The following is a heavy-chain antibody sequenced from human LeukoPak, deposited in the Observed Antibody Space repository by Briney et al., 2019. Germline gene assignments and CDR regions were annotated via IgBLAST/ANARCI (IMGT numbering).Heavy chain of an antibody. J-gene: IGHJ5*02. CDR1: GGSISSSGYY. D-gene: IGHD3-9*01. CDR2: IYYSGST. V-gene: IGHV4-39*01. Sequence: SETLSLTCTVSGGSISSSGYYWVWLRQPPGKGLEWIGTIYYSGSTHYNPSLKSRVTISVDTSKNQFSLKLSSVTAADTAVYYCARKDYDILTGYFSGGFDPWGQGTLVTVSS. CDR3: ARKDYDILTGYFSGGFDP.